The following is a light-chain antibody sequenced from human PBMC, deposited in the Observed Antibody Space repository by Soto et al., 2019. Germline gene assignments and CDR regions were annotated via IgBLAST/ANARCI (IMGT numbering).Light chain of an antibody. CDR2: GAS. CDR1: QSVSPY. CDR3: QQNGSSPPVT. Sequence: EIVLTQSPGTLSLSPGERATLSCRASQSVSPYLAWYQHKPGQAPRLLIYGASSRATGLPDRFSGSGSGTDFTLTISRLQPEDYAAYYWQQNGSSPPVTFGPRTKVDIK. J-gene: IGKJ3*01. V-gene: IGKV3-20*01.